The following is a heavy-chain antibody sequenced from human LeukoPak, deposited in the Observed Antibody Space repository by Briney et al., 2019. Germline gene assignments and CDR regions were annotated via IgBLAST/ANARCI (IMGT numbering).Heavy chain of an antibody. V-gene: IGHV3-23*01. Sequence: QSGGSPRDSRAASGFTFSSYAMSWVRPAPREGLGWVSAIIGSGGRTYYADSVKGRFTIYRDNSKNTLYLQRNSLRDEDTAVYYCAKERETGDYFTSDFWGQGTLVIVSS. J-gene: IGHJ4*02. CDR1: GFTFSSYA. D-gene: IGHD4-17*01. CDR3: AKERETGDYFTSDF. CDR2: IIGSGGRT.